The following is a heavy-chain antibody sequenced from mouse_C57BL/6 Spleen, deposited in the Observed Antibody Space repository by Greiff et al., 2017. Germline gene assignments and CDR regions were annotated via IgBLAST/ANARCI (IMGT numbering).Heavy chain of an antibody. Sequence: VKLKQPGAELVKPGASVKLSCKASGYTFTSYWMQWVKQRPGQGLEWIGEIDPSDSYTNYNQKFKGKAPLTVDASYSTAYMQLSSLTSEDSAVYYCARRYDGSAMDYWGQGTSVTVSS. CDR1: GYTFTSYW. J-gene: IGHJ4*01. D-gene: IGHD1-1*01. CDR3: ARRYDGSAMDY. V-gene: IGHV1-50*01. CDR2: IDPSDSYT.